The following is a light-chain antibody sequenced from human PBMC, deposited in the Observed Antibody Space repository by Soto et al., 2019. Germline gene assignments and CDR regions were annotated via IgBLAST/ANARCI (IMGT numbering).Light chain of an antibody. Sequence: EIVLAQSPGTLSLSPGERATLSCRASQSVSSGYFAWYQQKPGQAPRLLIYGVSIRAAGIPDRFSGSVSGTDFTLTISRLEPEDFAVYYCQDYGTPGTVGQGTKVEIK. CDR1: QSVSSGY. V-gene: IGKV3-20*01. CDR3: QDYGTPGT. J-gene: IGKJ1*01. CDR2: GVS.